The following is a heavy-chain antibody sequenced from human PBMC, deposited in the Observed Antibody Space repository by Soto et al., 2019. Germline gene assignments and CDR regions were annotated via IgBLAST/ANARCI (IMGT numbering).Heavy chain of an antibody. J-gene: IGHJ5*02. D-gene: IGHD3-22*01. Sequence: QVQLVQSGAEVKKPGSSVKVSCKASGGTFSSYAISWVRQAPGQGLEWMGGIIPIFGTANYAQKFQGRVTITADESTSTAYMELSSLRSEDTAVYYCARGASYYDSSGYYYNGNWFDPWGQGTLVTVSS. CDR1: GGTFSSYA. CDR3: ARGASYYDSSGYYYNGNWFDP. V-gene: IGHV1-69*01. CDR2: IIPIFGTA.